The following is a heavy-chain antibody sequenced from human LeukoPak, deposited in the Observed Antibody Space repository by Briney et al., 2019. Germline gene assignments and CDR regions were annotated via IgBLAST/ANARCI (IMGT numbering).Heavy chain of an antibody. CDR1: GFNFNEYA. D-gene: IGHD1-26*01. V-gene: IGHV3-20*01. CDR2: IVGSGDSS. CDR3: ARVSGSYWAYYFDY. Sequence: GSLRLSCVASGFNFNEYAMAWVRQAPGKRPQWVSSIVGSGDSSVYADSVKGRFTISRDNAKNSLYLQMNSLRAEDTALYHCARVSGSYWAYYFDYWGQGTLVTVSS. J-gene: IGHJ4*02.